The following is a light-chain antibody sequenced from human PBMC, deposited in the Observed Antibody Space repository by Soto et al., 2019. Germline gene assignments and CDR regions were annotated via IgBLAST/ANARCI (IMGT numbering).Light chain of an antibody. J-gene: IGLJ3*02. Sequence: QSVLTQPASVSGSPGQSITISCTGTSSDVGGYNFVSWFQQHPGKAPKLMIYEVSDRPSGVSSRFSGSKSGNTASLSISGLQAEDEADYFCSSYSRTKTIVVGGGTKVTVL. CDR1: SSDVGGYNF. CDR3: SSYSRTKTIV. V-gene: IGLV2-14*01. CDR2: EVS.